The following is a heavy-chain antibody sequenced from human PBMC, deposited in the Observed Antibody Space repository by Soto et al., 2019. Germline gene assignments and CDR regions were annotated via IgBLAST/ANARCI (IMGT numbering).Heavy chain of an antibody. CDR2: MRGTGVST. CDR1: GFTFSSYA. CDR3: AKAGFSSGWSSSYFDY. V-gene: IGHV3-23*01. J-gene: IGHJ4*02. Sequence: VQLLESGGGLVQPGRSLRLSCAASGFTFSSYAMNWVRQPQGKGLEWVSAMRGTGVSTYYADSVKGGFTISRDNSKNTLYLQMNSLRVEDTAVFPCAKAGFSSGWSSSYFDYWGQGTLFTVSS. D-gene: IGHD6-19*01.